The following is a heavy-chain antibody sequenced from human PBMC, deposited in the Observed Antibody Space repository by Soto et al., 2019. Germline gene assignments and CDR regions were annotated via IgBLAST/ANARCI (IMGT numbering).Heavy chain of an antibody. J-gene: IGHJ5*02. CDR2: ISAYNGNT. D-gene: IGHD1-26*01. CDR1: GYTFTSYG. V-gene: IGHV1-18*01. CDR3: ARDRVGATIGWFDP. Sequence: GSVKVYCKASGYTFTSYGISWVRQAPGQGLEWMGWISAYNGNTNYAQKLQGRVTMTTDTSTSTAYMELRSLRSDDTAVYYCARDRVGATIGWFDPWGQGTLVTVSS.